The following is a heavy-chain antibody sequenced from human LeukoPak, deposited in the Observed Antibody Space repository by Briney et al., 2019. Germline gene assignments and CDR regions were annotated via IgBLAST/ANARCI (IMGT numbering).Heavy chain of an antibody. CDR2: IYYSGST. D-gene: IGHD4-11*01. V-gene: IGHV4-59*01. CDR3: ARVGYSRDFDY. J-gene: IGHJ4*02. Sequence: PSETLSLTCTVSGGSISSYYWSWIRQPPGKGLEWIGYIYYSGSTNYNPSLKSRVTISVDTSKNRFSLKLSSVTAADTAVYYCARVGYSRDFDYWGQGTLVTVSS. CDR1: GGSISSYY.